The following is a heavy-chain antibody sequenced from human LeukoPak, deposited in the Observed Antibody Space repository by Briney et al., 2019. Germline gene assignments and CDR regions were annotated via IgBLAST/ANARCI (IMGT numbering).Heavy chain of an antibody. D-gene: IGHD3-22*01. CDR3: ARSSSRSGYYYYFDY. CDR2: IYSGGST. J-gene: IGHJ4*02. Sequence: GGSLRLSCAASGFTVSSNYMSWVRQAPGKGLEWVSVIYSGGSTYYADSVKGRFTISRHNSKNTLYLQMNSLRAEDTAVYYCARSSSRSGYYYYFDYWGQGTLVTVSS. CDR1: GFTVSSNY. V-gene: IGHV3-53*04.